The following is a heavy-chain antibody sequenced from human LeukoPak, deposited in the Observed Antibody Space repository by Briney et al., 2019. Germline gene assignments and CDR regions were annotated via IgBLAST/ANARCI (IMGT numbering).Heavy chain of an antibody. D-gene: IGHD1-26*01. CDR3: ARGGAIVGATSSYFDY. J-gene: IGHJ4*02. CDR2: MNPNSGNT. V-gene: IGHV1-8*03. CDR1: GYTFTSYD. Sequence: GASVKVSCKASGYTFTSYDINWVRQATGQGLEWMGWMNPNSGNTGYAQKFQGRVTITRNTSISTAYMELSSLRSEDTAVYYCARGGAIVGATSSYFDYWGQGTLVTVSS.